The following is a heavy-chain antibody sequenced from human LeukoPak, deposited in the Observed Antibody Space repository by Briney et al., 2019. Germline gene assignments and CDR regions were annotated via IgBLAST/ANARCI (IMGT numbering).Heavy chain of an antibody. J-gene: IGHJ5*02. CDR3: ARGTISSYSWFDP. V-gene: IGHV3-7*04. Sequence: GGSLRLSCVASGFTFSNYWMTWVRQAPGKGLEWVANTKQDGSEKYYVDSVKGRFTISRDNAKNSLYLQMNSLRAEDTAVYYCARGTISSYSWFDPWGQGTLVTVSS. D-gene: IGHD6-6*01. CDR2: TKQDGSEK. CDR1: GFTFSNYW.